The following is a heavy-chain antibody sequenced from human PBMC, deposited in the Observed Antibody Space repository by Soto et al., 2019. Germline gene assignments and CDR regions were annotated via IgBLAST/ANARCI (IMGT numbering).Heavy chain of an antibody. CDR3: ATMEGCSSTSCYPPNPAHYYYMDV. V-gene: IGHV1-69*02. D-gene: IGHD2-2*01. CDR2: IIPILGIA. Sequence: SVKVSCKASGGTFSSYTISWVRQAPGQVLEWMGRIIPILGIANYAQKFQGRVTITADKSTSTAYMELSSLRSEDTAVYYCATMEGCSSTSCYPPNPAHYYYMDVWGKGTTVTVSS. J-gene: IGHJ6*03. CDR1: GGTFSSYT.